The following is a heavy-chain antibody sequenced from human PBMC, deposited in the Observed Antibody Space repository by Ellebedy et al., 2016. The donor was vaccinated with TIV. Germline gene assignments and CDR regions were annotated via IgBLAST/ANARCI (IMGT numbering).Heavy chain of an antibody. CDR2: IYYSGST. D-gene: IGHD3-10*01. CDR1: GGSISSYY. J-gene: IGHJ6*02. CDR3: ANHPTVCVGSGCDYYYGMDV. V-gene: IGHV4-59*12. Sequence: SETLSLTCTVSGGSISSYYWSWIRQPPGKGLEWIGYIYYSGSTNYNPSLKSRVTISVDTSKNQFSLKLSSVTAADTAVYYCANHPTVCVGSGCDYYYGMDVWGQGTTVTVSS.